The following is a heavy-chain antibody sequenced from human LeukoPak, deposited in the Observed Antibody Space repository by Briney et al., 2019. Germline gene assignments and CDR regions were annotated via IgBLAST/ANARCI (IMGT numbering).Heavy chain of an antibody. CDR1: GYTFTGYY. V-gene: IGHV1-2*02. J-gene: IGHJ4*02. CDR3: ARDQGIAVAGRPDY. D-gene: IGHD6-19*01. CDR2: INPSSGGT. Sequence: GASVMVSCKASGYTFTGYYMHWVRQAPGQGLEWMGWINPSSGGTNYAQKFQGRVTMTRDTSISTAYMELSRLRSDDTAVYYCARDQGIAVAGRPDYWGQGTLVTVSS.